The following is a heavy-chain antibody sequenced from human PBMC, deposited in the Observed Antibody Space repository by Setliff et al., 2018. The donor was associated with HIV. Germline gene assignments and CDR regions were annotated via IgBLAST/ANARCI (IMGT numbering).Heavy chain of an antibody. CDR1: GFTFDNAW. Sequence: GGSLRLSCTVSGFTFDNAWMAWVRQAPGEGLEWVGHMNSKTRGGAPDYAAPVKGRFTISRDDSKNTFYLQMDSLKTEDTAVYYCARSVIGYYYYGMDVWGQGTLVTVSS. CDR2: MNSKTRGGAP. V-gene: IGHV3-15*01. D-gene: IGHD3-10*01. J-gene: IGHJ6*02. CDR3: ARSVIGYYYYGMDV.